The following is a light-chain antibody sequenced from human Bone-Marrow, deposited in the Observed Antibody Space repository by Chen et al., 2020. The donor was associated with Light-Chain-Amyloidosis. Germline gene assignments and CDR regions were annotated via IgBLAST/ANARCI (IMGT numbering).Light chain of an antibody. V-gene: IGKV1-39*01. J-gene: IGKJ1*01. CDR1: QNIGTY. Sequence: DIRLTQSPSSLSASVGDRVTITRRASQNIGTYLNWYQQKSGRAPKLLLSGAYNRQSGVPTSFGGTGSGTDFTLIITSLQPEDFATYYCQQSRTFRTFGQGTKVEVK. CDR3: QQSRTFRT. CDR2: GAY.